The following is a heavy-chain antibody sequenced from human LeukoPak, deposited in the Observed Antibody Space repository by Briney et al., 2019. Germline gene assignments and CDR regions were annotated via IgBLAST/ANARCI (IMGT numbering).Heavy chain of an antibody. CDR1: GFTLSTYN. J-gene: IGHJ6*04. CDR3: AELGITMIGGV. Sequence: GGSLRLSCAASGFTLSTYNMKWVRQAPRKGLEWVSSISSSSSYIYYADSVKGRFTISRDNAKNSLYLQMNSLRAEDTAVYYCAELGITMIGGVWGKGTTVTISS. D-gene: IGHD3-10*02. V-gene: IGHV3-21*01. CDR2: ISSSSSYI.